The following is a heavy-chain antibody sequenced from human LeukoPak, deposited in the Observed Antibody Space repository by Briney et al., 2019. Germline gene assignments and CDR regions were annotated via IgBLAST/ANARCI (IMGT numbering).Heavy chain of an antibody. J-gene: IGHJ4*02. CDR2: ISGSGGST. CDR3: ATDSRYCSGGSCYSGTFDY. D-gene: IGHD2-15*01. V-gene: IGHV3-23*01. CDR1: GFTFSSSA. Sequence: GGSLRLSCAASGFTFSSSAMSWVRQAPGKGLECVSAISGSGGSTYYADSVKGRFTISRDNSKNTLYLQMNSLRAEDTAVYYCATDSRYCSGGSCYSGTFDYWGQGTLVTVSS.